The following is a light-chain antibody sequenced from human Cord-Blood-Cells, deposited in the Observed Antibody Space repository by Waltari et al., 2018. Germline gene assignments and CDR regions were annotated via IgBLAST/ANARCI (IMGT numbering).Light chain of an antibody. CDR1: ALPKKY. V-gene: IGLV3-16*01. CDR3: LSADSSCTYV. CDR2: KDS. Sequence: SYELTQPPSVSVSLGQMARITCSGEALPKKYAYWYQQKPGQFPVLVIYKDSERPSGIPERFSGSSPGTIGTLTISGVQAEDEADYYCLSADSSCTYVFGTGTKVTVL. J-gene: IGLJ1*01.